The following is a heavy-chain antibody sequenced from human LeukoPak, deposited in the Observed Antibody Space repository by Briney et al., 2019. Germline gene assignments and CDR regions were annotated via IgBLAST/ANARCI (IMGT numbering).Heavy chain of an antibody. CDR1: GGSFSGYY. V-gene: IGHV4-34*01. J-gene: IGHJ4*02. Sequence: SETLSLTCAVYGGSFSGYYWSWIRQPPGKGLEWIGEINHSGSTNYNPSLKSRVTISVDTSKNQFSLKLSSVTAADTAVYYCARDFRRGYDFWSGYYTPYYFDYWGQGTLVTVSP. CDR3: ARDFRRGYDFWSGYYTPYYFDY. D-gene: IGHD3-3*01. CDR2: INHSGST.